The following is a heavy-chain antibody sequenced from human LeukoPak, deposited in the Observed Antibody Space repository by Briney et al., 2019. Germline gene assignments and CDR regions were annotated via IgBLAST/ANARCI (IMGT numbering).Heavy chain of an antibody. CDR2: MHPNSGVT. Sequence: GASVTVSCKASGYTFTGYWIHWVRQAPGQGLEWMGCMHPNSGVTGYAQRFQGRVTMTRDTSISTAYVDLSSLRSDDTAVYYCARDPGYLQSDYWGQGTLVTVPS. D-gene: IGHD4-11*01. CDR1: GYTFTGYW. CDR3: ARDPGYLQSDY. J-gene: IGHJ4*02. V-gene: IGHV1-2*02.